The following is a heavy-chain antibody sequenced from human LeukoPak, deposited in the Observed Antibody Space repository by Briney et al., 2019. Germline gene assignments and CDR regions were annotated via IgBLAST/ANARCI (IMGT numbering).Heavy chain of an antibody. CDR3: ATGSMENYFDS. CDR1: GFTFGTYA. D-gene: IGHD3-3*01. Sequence: GGSLRLSCAASGFTFGTYAMSWVRQAPGKGLEWVSATSGSGGDTYSADSVRGRFTISRDNSKSTLYLLMNSLRAEDTAVYYCATGSMENYFDSWGQGTLVTVSS. V-gene: IGHV3-23*01. CDR2: TSGSGGDT. J-gene: IGHJ4*02.